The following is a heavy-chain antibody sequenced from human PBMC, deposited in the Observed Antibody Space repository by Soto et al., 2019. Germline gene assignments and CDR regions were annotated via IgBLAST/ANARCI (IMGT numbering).Heavy chain of an antibody. CDR2: FIPKVGET. CDR1: GYTLTELS. CDR3: ARDRVESGYPEYFQH. D-gene: IGHD3-22*01. V-gene: IGHV1-24*01. J-gene: IGHJ1*01. Sequence: ASVKVSCKVSGYTLTELSMHWVRQAPGKGLEWMGGFIPKVGETIYAQKFQGRVTITADASTSTAYMELSSLRAEDTAVYYCARDRVESGYPEYFQHWGQGTLVTVSS.